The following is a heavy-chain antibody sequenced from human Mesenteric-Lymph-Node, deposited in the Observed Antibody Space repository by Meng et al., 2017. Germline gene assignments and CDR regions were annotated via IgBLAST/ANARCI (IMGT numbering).Heavy chain of an antibody. CDR1: GFTFSSYD. V-gene: IGHV3-13*03. Sequence: GESLKISCAACGFTFSSYDMHWVRQATGKGLEWVSAIGTAGDTYYPGSVKGQFTISRENAKNSLYLQMNSLRAGDTAVYYCARDPQTTVTTRYYYYYYGMDVWGQGTTVTVSS. J-gene: IGHJ6*02. CDR3: ARDPQTTVTTRYYYYYYGMDV. D-gene: IGHD4-17*01. CDR2: IGTAGDT.